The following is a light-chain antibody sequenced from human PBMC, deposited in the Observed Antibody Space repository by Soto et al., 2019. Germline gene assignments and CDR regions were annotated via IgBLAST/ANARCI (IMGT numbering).Light chain of an antibody. J-gene: IGKJ4*01. V-gene: IGKV1-39*01. Sequence: DIQMTQSPSSLSASVGDRVTITCRASQSISSYLNWYQQKPGQAPKLLIYAASSLQSGVPSRFSGSGSGTDSTLTISRLQPEDFATYYCQRSYSTPLGFGGGTKVEIK. CDR3: QRSYSTPLG. CDR2: AAS. CDR1: QSISSY.